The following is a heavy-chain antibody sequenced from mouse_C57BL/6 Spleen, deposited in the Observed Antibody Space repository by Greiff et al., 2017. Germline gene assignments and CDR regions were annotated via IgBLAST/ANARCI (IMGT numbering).Heavy chain of an antibody. CDR3: AREALYGSSSHWYFDV. D-gene: IGHD1-1*01. V-gene: IGHV1-64*01. J-gene: IGHJ1*03. Sequence: QVQLQQPGAELVKPGASVKLSCKASGYTFTSYWMHWVKQRPGQGLEWIGMIHPNSGSTNYNEKFKSKATLTVDKSSSTAYMQLSSLTSEDSAVYYCAREALYGSSSHWYFDVWGTGTTVTVSS. CDR2: IHPNSGST. CDR1: GYTFTSYW.